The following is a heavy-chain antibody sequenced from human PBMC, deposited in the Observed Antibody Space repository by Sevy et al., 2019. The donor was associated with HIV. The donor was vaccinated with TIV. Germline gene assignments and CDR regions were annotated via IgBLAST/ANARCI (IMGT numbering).Heavy chain of an antibody. CDR3: AKFFLYSGYDRGLDY. CDR1: GFTFSSYA. Sequence: GGSLRLSCAASGFTFSSYAMSWVRQAPGKGLEWVSAISGSGGSTYYADSVKGRFTIPRDNSKNTLYLQMNSLRAEDTAVYYCAKFFLYSGYDRGLDYWGQGTLVTVSS. J-gene: IGHJ4*02. D-gene: IGHD5-12*01. V-gene: IGHV3-23*01. CDR2: ISGSGGST.